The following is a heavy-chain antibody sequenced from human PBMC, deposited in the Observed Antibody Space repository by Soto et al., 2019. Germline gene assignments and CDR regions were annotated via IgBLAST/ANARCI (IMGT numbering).Heavy chain of an antibody. D-gene: IGHD2-15*01. CDR2: INHSGST. V-gene: IGHV4-34*01. Sequence: QVQLQQWSGGLLKPSETLSLTCAVYGGSFSGYYWSWIRQPPGKGLEWIGEINHSGSTNYNPSLKSRVTISVDTSKNQFSLKLSSVTAADTAVYYCARQGVVKNDYWGQGTLVTVSS. CDR1: GGSFSGYY. CDR3: ARQGVVKNDY. J-gene: IGHJ4*02.